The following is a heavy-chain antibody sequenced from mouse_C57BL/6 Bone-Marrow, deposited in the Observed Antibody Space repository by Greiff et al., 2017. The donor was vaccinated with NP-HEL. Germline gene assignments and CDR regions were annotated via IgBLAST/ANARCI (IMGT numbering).Heavy chain of an antibody. CDR1: GYSITSYY. D-gene: IGHD1-1*01. CDR3: ARYHYYGSSPFDY. V-gene: IGHV3-8*01. CDR2: ISYSGST. J-gene: IGHJ2*01. Sequence: EVQLQESGPGLAKPSQTLSLTCSVTGYSITSYYWNWIRKFPGNKLEYMGYISYSGSTYYNPSLKSRISITRDTSKNQYYLQLNSVTTEDTATYYCARYHYYGSSPFDYWGQGTTLTVSS.